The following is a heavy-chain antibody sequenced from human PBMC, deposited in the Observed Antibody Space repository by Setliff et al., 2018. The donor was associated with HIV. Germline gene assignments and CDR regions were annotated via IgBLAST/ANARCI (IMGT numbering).Heavy chain of an antibody. D-gene: IGHD6-19*01. CDR2: ISGYNGNT. V-gene: IGHV1-18*01. Sequence: ASVKVSCRASGYTFSSYGISWVRQAPGKGLEWMGWISGYNGNTKYVQKLQGRVTRTTDTSTRTVYMELRSLRQDDTAEYFCARVPYRSAWFSGGHDAFDVWGQGTMVTVS. J-gene: IGHJ3*01. CDR3: ARVPYRSAWFSGGHDAFDV. CDR1: GYTFSSYG.